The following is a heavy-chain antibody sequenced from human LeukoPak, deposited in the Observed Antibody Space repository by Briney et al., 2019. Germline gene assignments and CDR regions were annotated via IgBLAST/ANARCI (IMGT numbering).Heavy chain of an antibody. Sequence: GASVTVSCKASGYTFTGYYMHWVGQAPGQGLEGMGWINPNSGGTNYAQKFQGRVTMTRDTSISTAYMELSRLRSDDTAVYYCARRLRGGDTAMEFDYWGQGTLVTVSS. J-gene: IGHJ4*02. CDR1: GYTFTGYY. D-gene: IGHD5-18*01. CDR3: ARRLRGGDTAMEFDY. V-gene: IGHV1-2*02. CDR2: INPNSGGT.